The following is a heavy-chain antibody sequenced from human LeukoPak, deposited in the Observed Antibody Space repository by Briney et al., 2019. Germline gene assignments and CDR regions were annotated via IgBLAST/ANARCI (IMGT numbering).Heavy chain of an antibody. D-gene: IGHD6-13*01. CDR3: ARDPIAAAGSSWFDP. Sequence: ASVKVSCKASGYTFTSYAMHWVRQAPGQRLEWMGWINAGNGNTKYSQKFQGRVTITRDTSASTAYMELSSLRSEDTAVYYCARDPIAAAGSSWFDPWGQGTLVTVSS. CDR2: INAGNGNT. CDR1: GYTFTSYA. J-gene: IGHJ5*02. V-gene: IGHV1-3*01.